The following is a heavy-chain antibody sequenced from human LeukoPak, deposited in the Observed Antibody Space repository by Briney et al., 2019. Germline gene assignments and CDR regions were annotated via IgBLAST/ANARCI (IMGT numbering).Heavy chain of an antibody. Sequence: SETLSLTCTVSGGSISSYYWSWIRQPPGKGLEWIGYIYYSGSTNYNPSLKSRVTISVDTSKNQFSLKLSSVTAADTAVYYCARRSAVTNNLDYWGQGTLVTVSS. V-gene: IGHV4-59*08. D-gene: IGHD4-17*01. CDR1: GGSISSYY. J-gene: IGHJ4*02. CDR3: ARRSAVTNNLDY. CDR2: IYYSGST.